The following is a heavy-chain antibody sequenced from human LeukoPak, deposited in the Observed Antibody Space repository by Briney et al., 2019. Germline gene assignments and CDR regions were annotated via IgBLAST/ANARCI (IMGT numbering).Heavy chain of an antibody. D-gene: IGHD6-19*01. Sequence: SVKVSCKASGYTFTIYGITWVRQAPGQGLEWMGRIIPILGLANYAQKFQGRVTITADKSTSTAYMELSSLRSEDTAVYYCARGAEDSSGWYYFDYWGQGTLVTVSS. CDR1: GYTFTIYG. J-gene: IGHJ4*02. CDR3: ARGAEDSSGWYYFDY. CDR2: IIPILGLA. V-gene: IGHV1-69*04.